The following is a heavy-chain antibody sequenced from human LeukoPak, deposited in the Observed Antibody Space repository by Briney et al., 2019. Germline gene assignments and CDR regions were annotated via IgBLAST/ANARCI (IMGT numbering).Heavy chain of an antibody. CDR3: ARLMAGGYFDY. V-gene: IGHV1-2*02. D-gene: IGHD5-24*01. CDR2: IFPNSGGT. J-gene: IGHJ4*02. Sequence: ASVKVSCKASGYSFTAYYIHWVRQAPGQGLEWMGWIFPNSGGTNYAQKFQGRVTMTRDTSMSTAYMELSSLRLDDMAVYYCARLMAGGYFDYWGQGTLVTVSS. CDR1: GYSFTAYY.